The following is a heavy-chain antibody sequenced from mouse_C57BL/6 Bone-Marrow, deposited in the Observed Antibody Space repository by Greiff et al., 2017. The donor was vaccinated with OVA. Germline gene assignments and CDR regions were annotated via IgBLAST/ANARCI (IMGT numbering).Heavy chain of an antibody. Sequence: VQLQQPGAELVKPGASVKLSCKASGYTFTSYWMHWVKQRPGQGLEWIGMIHPNSGSTNYNEKFKSNATLTVDKSSSTAYMQLSSLTSEDSAVYYCARKSNVSAWFAYWGQGTLVTVSA. CDR1: GYTFTSYW. V-gene: IGHV1-64*01. D-gene: IGHD6-2*01. J-gene: IGHJ3*01. CDR2: IHPNSGST. CDR3: ARKSNVSAWFAY.